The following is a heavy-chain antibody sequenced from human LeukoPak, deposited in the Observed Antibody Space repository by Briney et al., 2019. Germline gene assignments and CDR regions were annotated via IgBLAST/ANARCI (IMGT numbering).Heavy chain of an antibody. V-gene: IGHV3-23*01. D-gene: IGHD5-24*01. J-gene: IGHJ3*02. Sequence: GGSLRLSCAASGFTFDSYGMNWVRQAPGKGLEWVSGISGSGVYTYYADSVKGRFTISRDNSKKTLYLVMNSLRVDDTAVYYCAKAVDLATISVDIWGQGTMVTVSS. CDR1: GFTFDSYG. CDR3: AKAVDLATISVDI. CDR2: ISGSGVYT.